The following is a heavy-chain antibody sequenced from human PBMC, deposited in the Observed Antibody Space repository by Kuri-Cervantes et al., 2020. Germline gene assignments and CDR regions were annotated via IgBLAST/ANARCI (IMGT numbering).Heavy chain of an antibody. V-gene: IGHV4-39*07. D-gene: IGHD2-8*01. CDR2: IYYSGST. CDR3: ARGLAGVNQRTYYDS. J-gene: IGHJ4*02. CDR1: GGSISSSSYY. Sequence: SETLSLTCTVSGGSISSSSYYWGWIRQPPGKGLEWIGSIYYSGSTYYNPSLKSRVTISVDTSKNQFSLKLSSVTAADTAVFYCARGLAGVNQRTYYDSWGQGTLVTVSS.